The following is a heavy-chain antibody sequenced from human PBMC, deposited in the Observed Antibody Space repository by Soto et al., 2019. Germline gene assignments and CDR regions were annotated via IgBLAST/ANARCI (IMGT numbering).Heavy chain of an antibody. Sequence: PSETLSLTCAANGGSFSGYYWSWIRQPPGKGLEWIGEINHSGTTNYNPSLKSRVTISVDTSKNQFSLKLTSVTAADAAVYYCAGLRELWPGAYYYYYGMDVWGRGTTVTVSS. CDR3: AGLRELWPGAYYYYYGMDV. CDR2: INHSGTT. CDR1: GGSFSGYY. J-gene: IGHJ6*02. V-gene: IGHV4-34*01. D-gene: IGHD1-26*01.